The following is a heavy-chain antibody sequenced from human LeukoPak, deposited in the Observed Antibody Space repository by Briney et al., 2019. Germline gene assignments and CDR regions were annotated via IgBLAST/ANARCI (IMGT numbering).Heavy chain of an antibody. J-gene: IGHJ4*02. D-gene: IGHD6-13*01. CDR1: GFTFSSYA. CDR2: LSGGGGST. Sequence: GGSLRLSCAASGFTFSSYAMSWVRQAPGKGLEWVSALSGGGGSTYSADSVKGRFTISRDNSKNTLYLQMNSLRAEDTAVYYCAKLKQLVPDYWGQGTLVTVSS. V-gene: IGHV3-23*01. CDR3: AKLKQLVPDY.